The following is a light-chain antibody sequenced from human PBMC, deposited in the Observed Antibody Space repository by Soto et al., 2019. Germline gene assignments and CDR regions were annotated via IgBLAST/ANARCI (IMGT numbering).Light chain of an antibody. CDR3: QQERA. CDR1: QSISSW. CDR2: DAS. J-gene: IGKJ1*01. V-gene: IGKV1-5*01. Sequence: DIQMTQSPSTLSASVGDRVTITCRASQSISSWLAWYQQKPGKAPKLLIYDASSFESGVPSRFSGSGSGTEFTLTISSLQPDDFATYYCQQERAFGQGTKVDIK.